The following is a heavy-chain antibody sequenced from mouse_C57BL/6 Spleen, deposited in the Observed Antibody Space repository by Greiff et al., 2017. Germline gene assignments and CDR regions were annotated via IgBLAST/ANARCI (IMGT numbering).Heavy chain of an antibody. J-gene: IGHJ3*01. CDR3: ARSEDYDGAWFAY. CDR1: GYTFTSYW. CDR2: INPSNGGT. V-gene: IGHV1-53*01. D-gene: IGHD2-4*01. Sequence: VQLQQPGTELVKPGASVKLSCKASGYTFTSYWMHWVKQRTGQGLEWIGNINPSNGGTNYNEKFKSKATLTVDKSSSTAYMQLSSLTSEDSAVYYCARSEDYDGAWFAYWGQGTLVTVSA.